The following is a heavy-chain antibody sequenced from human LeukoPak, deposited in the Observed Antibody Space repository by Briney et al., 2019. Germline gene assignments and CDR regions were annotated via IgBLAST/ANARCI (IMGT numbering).Heavy chain of an antibody. CDR1: GYTFTGNH. Sequence: EASVKVSCKASGYTFTGNHLHWVRQAPGQGLEWMGWINPNNGGTSFAQNFQGRVTLTRDTSISIAYMELSTLRSDDTAVYYCARGAGPKAFDVWGQGTMVTVST. CDR2: INPNNGGT. V-gene: IGHV1-2*02. CDR3: ARGAGPKAFDV. J-gene: IGHJ3*01.